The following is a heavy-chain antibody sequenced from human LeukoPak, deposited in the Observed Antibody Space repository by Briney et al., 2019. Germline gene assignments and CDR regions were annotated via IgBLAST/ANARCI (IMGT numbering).Heavy chain of an antibody. V-gene: IGHV2-70*11. J-gene: IGHJ3*02. CDR3: ARTPYYYDSSGYYYVAFDI. CDR2: IDWDDDK. D-gene: IGHD3-22*01. Sequence: SGPALVKLTQTLTLTCTFSGFSLSTSGMCVSWIRQPPGKALEWLARIDWDDDKYYSTSLKTRLTISKDTSKNQVVLTMTNMDPVDTATYYCARTPYYYDSSGYYYVAFDIWGQGTMVTVSS. CDR1: GFSLSTSGMC.